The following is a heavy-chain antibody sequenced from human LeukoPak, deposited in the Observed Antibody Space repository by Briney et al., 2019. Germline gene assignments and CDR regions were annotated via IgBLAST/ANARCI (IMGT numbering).Heavy chain of an antibody. V-gene: IGHV3-66*02. Sequence: GGSLRLSCAASGFTVSSNYMSWVRQAPGKGLEWVSVIYSGGSTYYADYAKGRFTISRDNSKNTLYLQINSLRAEDTAVYYCARRIAARGWFDPWGQGTLVTVSS. D-gene: IGHD6-6*01. CDR3: ARRIAARGWFDP. CDR2: IYSGGST. J-gene: IGHJ5*02. CDR1: GFTVSSNY.